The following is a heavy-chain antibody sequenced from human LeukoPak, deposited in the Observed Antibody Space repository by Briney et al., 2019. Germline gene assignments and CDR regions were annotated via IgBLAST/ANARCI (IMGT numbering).Heavy chain of an antibody. CDR1: GDSINSGPYY. V-gene: IGHV4-61*02. J-gene: IGHJ4*02. D-gene: IGHD3-22*01. CDR2: IYSGGRT. CDR3: AREGSIYYSDSSGYLGY. Sequence: SETLSLTCTVSGDSINSGPYYWSWIRQPAGKGLEWIGRIYSGGRTNYNPSLKSRVTISVDTSKNQFSLKLSSVTAADTAVYYCAREGSIYYSDSSGYLGYWGQGTLVTVSS.